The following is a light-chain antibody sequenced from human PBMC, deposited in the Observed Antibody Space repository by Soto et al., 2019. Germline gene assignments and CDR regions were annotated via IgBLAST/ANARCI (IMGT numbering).Light chain of an antibody. CDR3: QVRDVWPP. CDR2: DAS. Sequence: IVLTQSPVTLALSPGERAVLSCRASQSVSTSLAWYQHKPGQAPRLFIYDASKRAPGIPARFSGSGSGTDFTLTISSLEPEDLAVYYCQVRDVWPPLGQGTKVDIK. V-gene: IGKV3-11*01. J-gene: IGKJ1*01. CDR1: QSVSTS.